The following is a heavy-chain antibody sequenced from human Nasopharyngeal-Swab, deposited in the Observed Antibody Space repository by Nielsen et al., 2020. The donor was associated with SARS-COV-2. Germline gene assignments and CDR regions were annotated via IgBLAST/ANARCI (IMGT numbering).Heavy chain of an antibody. D-gene: IGHD6-6*01. CDR3: ARDRSLEIKASSSDTYYGMDV. J-gene: IGHJ6*02. CDR2: IIPIFGTA. CDR1: GGTFSSYA. V-gene: IGHV1-69*13. Sequence: SVKVSCKASGGTFSSYAISWVRQAPEQGLEWMGGIIPIFGTANYAQRFQGRVTITADESTSTAYMELSSLRSEDTAVYYCARDRSLEIKASSSDTYYGMDVWGQGTTVTVSS.